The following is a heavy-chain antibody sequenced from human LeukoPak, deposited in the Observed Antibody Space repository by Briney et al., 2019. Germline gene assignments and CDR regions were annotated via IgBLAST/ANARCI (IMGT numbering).Heavy chain of an antibody. V-gene: IGHV4-61*02. J-gene: IGHJ3*02. CDR3: TRGGMKGAGGDAFDI. CDR1: GGSITSDNYY. CDR2: ISTSGTT. Sequence: TLSLSCTVSGGSITSDNYYWSWIRQPAGKGLEWIGRISTSGTTNYNPSLDSRVTISVDTSNNQLSLKVTFVTAADTAVYYCTRGGMKGAGGDAFDIWGQGTMVTVSS. D-gene: IGHD1-26*01.